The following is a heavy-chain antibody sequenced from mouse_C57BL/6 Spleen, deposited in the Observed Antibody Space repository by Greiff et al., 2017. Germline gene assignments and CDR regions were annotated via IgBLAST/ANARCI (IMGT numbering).Heavy chain of an antibody. Sequence: VQLQQSGAELVKPGASVKISCKASGYAFSSSWLNWVKQRPGQGLEWIGQIYPGDGDTNYNGKFKGKATLTADKSSSTAYMQLSSLTSEDSAVYFCARDDMDGWGQGTTVSVSS. CDR1: GYAFSSSW. CDR3: ARDDMDG. J-gene: IGHJ4*01. CDR2: IYPGDGDT. V-gene: IGHV1-80*01.